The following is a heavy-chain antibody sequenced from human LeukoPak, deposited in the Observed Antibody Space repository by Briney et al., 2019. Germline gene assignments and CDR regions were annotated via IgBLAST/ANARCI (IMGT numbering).Heavy chain of an antibody. D-gene: IGHD6-19*01. J-gene: IGHJ6*03. CDR1: GFTFSSYS. Sequence: AGGSLRLSCAASGFTFSSYSMNWVRQAPGKGLEWVSYISSSSSTIYYADSVKGRFTISRDNSKNTLYLQMNSLRAEDTAVYYCAKSVLRQWLPAGYMDVWGKGTTVTVSS. CDR3: AKSVLRQWLPAGYMDV. V-gene: IGHV3-48*01. CDR2: ISSSSSTI.